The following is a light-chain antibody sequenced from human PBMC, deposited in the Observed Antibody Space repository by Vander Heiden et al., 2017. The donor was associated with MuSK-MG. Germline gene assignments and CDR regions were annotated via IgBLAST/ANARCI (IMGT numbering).Light chain of an antibody. CDR2: STN. CDR1: SGSVSTNYY. CDR3: LLDRGSGLYV. V-gene: IGLV8-61*01. Sequence: QPLVTPEPSFSLSPGGTVTLPCGLSSGSVSTNYYPSWYQQTPGQAPRLLIYSTNTRSAGVPDRFSGSIRGNKAALTITGAQADDEADYYWLLDRGSGLYVFGAGTKVTVV. J-gene: IGLJ1*01.